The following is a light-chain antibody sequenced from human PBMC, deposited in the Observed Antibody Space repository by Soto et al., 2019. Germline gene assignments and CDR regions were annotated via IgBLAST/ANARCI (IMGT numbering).Light chain of an antibody. V-gene: IGKV3-15*01. CDR1: QSVSSN. CDR2: GAS. CDR3: QQYNNWPIT. J-gene: IGKJ5*01. Sequence: VMPQSPATLTVSPGERATLSCRASQSVSSNLAWYQQKPGQAPRLLIYGASTRATGIPARFSGSGSGTEFTLTISSLQSEDFAVYYCQQYNNWPITFGQGTRLEIK.